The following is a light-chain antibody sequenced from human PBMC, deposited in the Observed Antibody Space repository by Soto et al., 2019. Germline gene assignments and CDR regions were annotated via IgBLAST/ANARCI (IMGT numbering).Light chain of an antibody. V-gene: IGLV2-14*01. J-gene: IGLJ2*01. CDR1: SSDVGGYNF. CDR2: EVS. Sequence: QSVLTQPASVSGSPGQSITISCTGTSSDVGGYNFVSWYQQHPGKAPKLMIYEVSNRPSGVSNRFSGSKSGNTASLTISGLQAEDEADYYCNSYTSTSTLAFGGGTKVTVL. CDR3: NSYTSTSTLA.